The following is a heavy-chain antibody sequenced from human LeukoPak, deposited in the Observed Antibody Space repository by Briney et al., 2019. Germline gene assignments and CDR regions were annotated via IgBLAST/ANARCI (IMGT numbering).Heavy chain of an antibody. V-gene: IGHV1-2*02. CDR1: GYTFTCYY. D-gene: IGHD6-13*01. CDR3: ARCPASRYWYFDL. CDR2: INPNSGGT. J-gene: IGHJ2*01. Sequence: ASVKVSCKASGYTFTCYYMHWVRQAPGQGLEWMGWINPNSGGTNYAQKFQGRVTMTRDTSISTAYMELSRLRSDDTAVYYCARCPASRYWYFDLWGRGTLVTVSS.